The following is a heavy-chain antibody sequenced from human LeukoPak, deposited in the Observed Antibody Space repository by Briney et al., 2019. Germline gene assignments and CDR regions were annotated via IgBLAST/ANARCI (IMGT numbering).Heavy chain of an antibody. CDR3: ARFNIPAPYYFDY. D-gene: IGHD2-2*01. V-gene: IGHV1-2*02. CDR1: GYTFTDYY. J-gene: IGHJ4*02. CDR2: INPNSGGT. Sequence: ASVKVSCKASGYTFTDYYMHWVRQAPGQGLEWMGWINPNSGGTNYAQKFPDRVTMTRDTSISTAYMELSRLRSDDTAMYYCARFNIPAPYYFDYWGQGTLVTVSS.